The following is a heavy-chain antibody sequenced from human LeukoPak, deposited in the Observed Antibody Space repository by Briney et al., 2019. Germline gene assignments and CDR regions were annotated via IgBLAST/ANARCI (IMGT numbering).Heavy chain of an antibody. D-gene: IGHD5-24*01. CDR1: GGSISSYY. V-gene: IGHV4-59*01. CDR2: IYYSGST. CDR3: ARGRWLQLDAFDI. Sequence: PSETLSLTCTVSGGSISSYYWSWIRQPPGKGLEWIGYIYYSGSTNYNPSLKSRVTISVDTSKNQFSLKLSSVTAADTAVYYCARGRWLQLDAFDIWGQGTMVTVSS. J-gene: IGHJ3*02.